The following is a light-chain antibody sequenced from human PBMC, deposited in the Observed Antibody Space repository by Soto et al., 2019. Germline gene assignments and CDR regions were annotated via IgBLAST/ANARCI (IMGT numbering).Light chain of an antibody. CDR1: QSISSY. J-gene: IGKJ4*01. CDR2: GAS. Sequence: DIQMTQSPSSLSASLGDIVTITCRASQSISSYLNWYQQKPGKAPKLLIYGASSLQSGVPSRFSGSGSGTDFTLTISSLQPEDFATYYCQQSYSTPRTFGGGTKVDI. CDR3: QQSYSTPRT. V-gene: IGKV1-39*01.